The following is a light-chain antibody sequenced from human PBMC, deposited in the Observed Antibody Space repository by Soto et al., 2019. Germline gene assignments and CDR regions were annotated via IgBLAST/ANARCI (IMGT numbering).Light chain of an antibody. Sequence: QSVLTQPPSASGSPGQSVTISCTGTDSDVGGYNSVSWYQQHPGKAPKLMIFDVTERPSGVPDRFSGAKSGNTASLTVSGLQAEDEADYYCSSSAGSNSPNWVFGGGTKLTVL. CDR3: SSSAGSNSPNWV. V-gene: IGLV2-8*01. CDR2: DVT. J-gene: IGLJ3*02. CDR1: DSDVGGYNS.